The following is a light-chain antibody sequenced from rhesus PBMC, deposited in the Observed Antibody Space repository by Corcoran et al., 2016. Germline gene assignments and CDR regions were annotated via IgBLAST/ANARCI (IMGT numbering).Light chain of an antibody. J-gene: IGLJ6*01. CDR1: SSNIGSNS. CDR3: AAWDNSLGGPV. CDR2: YND. Sequence: QSVLTQPPSASEAARKSVTISCSGSSSNIGSNSVSWYQQLPETAPNLLIYYNDRRPSGVSDRFSDSKSGTSASLAISGLQTEDEADYYCAAWDNSLGGPVFGSGTKLTVL. V-gene: IGLV1-60*01.